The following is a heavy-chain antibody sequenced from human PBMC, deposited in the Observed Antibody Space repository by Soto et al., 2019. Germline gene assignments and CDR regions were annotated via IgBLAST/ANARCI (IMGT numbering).Heavy chain of an antibody. CDR2: ISGSGGNT. J-gene: IGHJ4*02. Sequence: GGSMRLSCAASGLNFSGYAVSWVSQATGKGLEWVSGISGSGGNTYYAGPVKGRFTISRDNSKNTLYLQMNSLRAGDTAVYHCAKGTYFDFWSGSDYWGQGTQVTVSS. CDR3: AKGTYFDFWSGSDY. V-gene: IGHV3-23*01. D-gene: IGHD3-3*01. CDR1: GLNFSGYA.